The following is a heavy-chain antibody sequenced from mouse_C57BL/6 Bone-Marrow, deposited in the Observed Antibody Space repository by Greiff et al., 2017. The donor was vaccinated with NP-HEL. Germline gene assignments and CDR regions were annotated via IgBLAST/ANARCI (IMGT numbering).Heavy chain of an antibody. V-gene: IGHV2-2*01. CDR1: GFSLTSYG. CDR3: ADLYYYGSSRAWFAY. Sequence: QVQLQQSGPGLVQPSQSLSITCTVSGFSLTSYGVHWVRQSPGKGLEWLGVIWSGGSTDYNAAFISRLSISKDNSKSQVFFKMNSLQADDTAIYYCADLYYYGSSRAWFAYWGQGTLVTVSA. J-gene: IGHJ3*01. CDR2: IWSGGST. D-gene: IGHD1-1*01.